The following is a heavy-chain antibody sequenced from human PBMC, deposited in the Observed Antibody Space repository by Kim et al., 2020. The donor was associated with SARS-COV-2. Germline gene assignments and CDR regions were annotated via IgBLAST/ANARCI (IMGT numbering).Heavy chain of an antibody. V-gene: IGHV3-9*01. D-gene: IGHD3-10*01. J-gene: IGHJ4*02. Sequence: GGSLRLSCAASGFIFNDYVIHWVRQTPGKGLEWVSGIGWNGDIIDYADSVKGRFTISRDNAKNYMYLQMNTLRTEDTAIYYCARINNGYFDYWGQGTLVTVSS. CDR3: ARINNGYFDY. CDR1: GFIFNDYV. CDR2: IGWNGDII.